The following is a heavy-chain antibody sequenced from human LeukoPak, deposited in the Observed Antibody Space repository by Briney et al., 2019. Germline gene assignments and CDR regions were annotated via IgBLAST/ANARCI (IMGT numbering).Heavy chain of an antibody. J-gene: IGHJ4*02. CDR2: ISSSSSYI. Sequence: GGSVRLSCAASGFTFSSYSMNWVRQAPGRGLEWVSSISSSSSYIYYADSVKGRFTISRDNAKNSLYLQMNSLRAEDTAVYYCARALRDIVVVPAALVGVGNDYWGQGTLVTVSS. V-gene: IGHV3-21*01. D-gene: IGHD2-2*01. CDR3: ARALRDIVVVPAALVGVGNDY. CDR1: GFTFSSYS.